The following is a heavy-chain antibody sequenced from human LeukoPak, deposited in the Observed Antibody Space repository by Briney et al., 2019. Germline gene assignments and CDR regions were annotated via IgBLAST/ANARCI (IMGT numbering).Heavy chain of an antibody. J-gene: IGHJ4*02. Sequence: GESLKISCKGSGYSFTSYWISWVRQMPGKGLEWMGIIYPGDSDTRYSPSFQGQVTISADKSISTAYLQWSSLKASDTAMYYCARLAVDGYNFFLDFYADYWGQGTLVTVSS. CDR1: GYSFTSYW. D-gene: IGHD5-24*01. CDR2: IYPGDSDT. CDR3: ARLAVDGYNFFLDFYADY. V-gene: IGHV5-51*01.